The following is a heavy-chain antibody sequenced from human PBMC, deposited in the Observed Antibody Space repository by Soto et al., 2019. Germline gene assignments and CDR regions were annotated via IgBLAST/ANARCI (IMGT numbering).Heavy chain of an antibody. J-gene: IGHJ4*01. Sequence: GGSLRLSCKVSELPFGDFGFHWVRQAPGKGLEWVAIISYDGGKKLYADSVKGRFTVSRDNSRRMIYLQMNGLGSEDTALYYCAKTATYFDDYHTTGYSSEDYWGRGTLVTVSS. D-gene: IGHD3-22*01. CDR3: AKTATYFDDYHTTGYSSEDY. V-gene: IGHV3-30*18. CDR1: ELPFGDFG. CDR2: ISYDGGKK.